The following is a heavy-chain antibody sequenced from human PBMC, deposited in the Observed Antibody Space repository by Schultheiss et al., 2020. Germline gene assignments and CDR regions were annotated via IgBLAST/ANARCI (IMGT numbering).Heavy chain of an antibody. V-gene: IGHV3-NL1*01. CDR1: GFTFSSYG. CDR3: AKDPSSNTYYDYIWGSYRYTGGWDY. Sequence: GESLKISCAASGFTFSSYGMHWVRQAPGKGLEWVSGISWNSGSIGYADSVKGRFTVSRDDSKNTLYLQMNSLRAEDTAVYYCAKDPSSNTYYDYIWGSYRYTGGWDYWGQGTLVTVSS. D-gene: IGHD3-16*02. CDR2: ISWNSGSI. J-gene: IGHJ4*02.